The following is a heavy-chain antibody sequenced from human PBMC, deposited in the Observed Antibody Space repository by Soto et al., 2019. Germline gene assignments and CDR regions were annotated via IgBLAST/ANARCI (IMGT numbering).Heavy chain of an antibody. D-gene: IGHD6-19*01. J-gene: IGHJ4*02. V-gene: IGHV4-59*01. CDR2: IYNSGST. CDR1: GGSISSYY. Sequence: LETLSVTCTVSGGSISSYYWNWIRQPAGKGLEWIGYIYNSGSTNYNPSLKSRVTISVDTFKNRFSLKLSSVTAADTAVYYCARGGSGWARDYFDYWGQGALVIVSS. CDR3: ARGGSGWARDYFDY.